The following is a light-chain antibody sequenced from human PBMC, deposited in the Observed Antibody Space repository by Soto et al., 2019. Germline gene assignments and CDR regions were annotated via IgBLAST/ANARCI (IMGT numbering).Light chain of an antibody. CDR1: QSISSY. J-gene: IGKJ3*01. CDR3: QQSYSTPFFT. V-gene: IGKV1-39*01. Sequence: DIQMTQSPSSLSASVGDRVTITCRASQSISSYLNWYQQKPGKAPKLLIYAASSLQSGVPSRFSGSGSGTDFTLTISSLQPEDFATYSCQQSYSTPFFTFGPGTKVDIK. CDR2: AAS.